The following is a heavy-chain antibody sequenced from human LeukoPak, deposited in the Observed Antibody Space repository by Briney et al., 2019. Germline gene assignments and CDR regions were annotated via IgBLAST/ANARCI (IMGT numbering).Heavy chain of an antibody. V-gene: IGHV3-7*03. CDR1: GFTFSSYW. CDR2: IKQDGSEK. CDR3: ARYYYYYGMDV. J-gene: IGHJ6*02. Sequence: PGGSLRLSCAASGFTFSSYWTSWVRQAPGKGLEWVANIKQDGSEKYYVDSVKGRFTISRDSAEKSLYLQMNSLRAEDTAVYYCARYYYYYGMDVWGQGTTVTVSS.